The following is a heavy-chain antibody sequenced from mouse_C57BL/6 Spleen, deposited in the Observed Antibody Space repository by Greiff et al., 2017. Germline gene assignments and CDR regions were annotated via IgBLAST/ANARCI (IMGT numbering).Heavy chain of an antibody. D-gene: IGHD2-4*01. V-gene: IGHV1-39*01. CDR3: ARGYYDYDEGDYYAMDY. J-gene: IGHJ4*01. CDR2: INPNYGTT. CDR1: GYSFTDYN. Sequence: VQLKQSGPELVKPGASVKISCKASGYSFTDYNMNWVKQSNGKSLEWIGVINPNYGTTSYNQKFKGKATLTVDPSSSTAYMQLNSLTSEDSAVYYCARGYYDYDEGDYYAMDYWGQGTSVTVSS.